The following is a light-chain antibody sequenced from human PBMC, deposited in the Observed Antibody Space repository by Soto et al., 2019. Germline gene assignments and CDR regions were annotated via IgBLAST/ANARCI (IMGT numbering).Light chain of an antibody. V-gene: IGLV1-47*01. Sequence: QSVLTQPPSASGTPGQRVTISCSGRSSNIGSNYIYWFQQLPGTAPKLLMYRSNQRPSGVPDRFSGPKSGTSASLAISGLRSEDEADYYCAAWDDSLSGPVFGTGTKVT. CDR3: AAWDDSLSGPV. J-gene: IGLJ1*01. CDR1: SSNIGSNY. CDR2: RSN.